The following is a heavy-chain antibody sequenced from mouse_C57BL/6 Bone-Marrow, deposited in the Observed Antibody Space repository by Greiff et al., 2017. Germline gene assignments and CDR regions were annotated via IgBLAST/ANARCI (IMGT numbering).Heavy chain of an antibody. CDR1: GYTFTSYW. Sequence: QVQLQQPGAELVRPGTSVKLSCKASGYTFTSYWMHWVKQRPGQGLEWIGVIDPSDSYTNYNQKFKGKATLTVDTSSSTAYMQLSSLTSEDSAVYYCASAGPGGYYAMDYWGQGTSVTVSS. J-gene: IGHJ4*01. CDR2: IDPSDSYT. CDR3: ASAGPGGYYAMDY. D-gene: IGHD3-1*01. V-gene: IGHV1-59*01.